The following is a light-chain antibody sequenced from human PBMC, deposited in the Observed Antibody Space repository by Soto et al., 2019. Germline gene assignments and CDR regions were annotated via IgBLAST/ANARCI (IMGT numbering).Light chain of an antibody. V-gene: IGLV2-14*01. CDR2: DVT. CDR3: SSHSNITPYV. CDR1: RRDVGAYNY. J-gene: IGLJ1*01. Sequence: SALTQPASVSWSPGQSLTISCTGTRRDVGAYNYVSWYQQHPGKAPKLMVYDVTNRPSGVSDRFSGSKSGNTASLTISGLQAEDEADYFCSSHSNITPYVFGSGTKLTVL.